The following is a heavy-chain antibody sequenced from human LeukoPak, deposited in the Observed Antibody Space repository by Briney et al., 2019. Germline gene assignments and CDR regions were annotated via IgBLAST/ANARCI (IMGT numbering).Heavy chain of an antibody. CDR3: ARGPYYYDSSGYYRDFDY. V-gene: IGHV4-34*01. CDR2: INHSGST. D-gene: IGHD3-22*01. CDR1: GGSFSGYY. Sequence: TSETLSLTCAVYGGSFSGYYWSWIRQPPGKGLEWIGEINHSGSTNYNPSLKSRVTISVDTSKNQFSLKLSSVTAADTAVYYCARGPYYYDSSGYYRDFDYWGQGTLVTVSS. J-gene: IGHJ4*02.